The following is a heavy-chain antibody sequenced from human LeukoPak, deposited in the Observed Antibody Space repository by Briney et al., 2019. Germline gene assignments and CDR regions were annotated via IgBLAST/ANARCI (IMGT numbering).Heavy chain of an antibody. V-gene: IGHV4-30-4*08. CDR2: IYHSGNT. J-gene: IGHJ4*02. CDR1: GGSISSGDYY. D-gene: IGHD3-3*01. CDR3: ARAGTRITIVGVVINDFDY. Sequence: SETLSLTCTVSGGSISSGDYYWSWIRQPPGKGLEWIGYIYHSGNTYYNPSLKSRLTISVDTPRNQFSLKLRSVTAADTAVYYCARAGTRITIVGVVINDFDYWGQGTLVTVS.